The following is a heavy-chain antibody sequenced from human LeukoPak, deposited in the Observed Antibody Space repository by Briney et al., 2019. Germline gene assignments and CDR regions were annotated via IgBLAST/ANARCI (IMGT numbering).Heavy chain of an antibody. CDR2: ICSDGST. Sequence: PGGSLRLSCAASGFTVTSNYMTWVRQAPGKGLEWVSVICSDGSTYYAGSVKGRFSISRDHSKNTVFLQMNSLRAEDTAVYYCARAIQSQLLKGYFDFWGQGALVTVSS. CDR1: GFTVTSNY. J-gene: IGHJ4*02. D-gene: IGHD2-2*01. V-gene: IGHV3-53*01. CDR3: ARAIQSQLLKGYFDF.